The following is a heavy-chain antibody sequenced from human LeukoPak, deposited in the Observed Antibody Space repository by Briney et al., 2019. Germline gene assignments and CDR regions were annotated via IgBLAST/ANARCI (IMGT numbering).Heavy chain of an antibody. D-gene: IGHD4-11*01. Sequence: PSETLSLTCTVSGGSISSSSYYWGWIRQPPGKGLEWIGSIYYSGGTYYNPSLKSRVTISVDTSKNQFSLKLSSVTAADTAVYYCPRVDSNYGTWAGTFDYWGQGTLVTVSS. CDR1: GGSISSSSYY. CDR2: IYYSGGT. CDR3: PRVDSNYGTWAGTFDY. V-gene: IGHV4-39*07. J-gene: IGHJ4*02.